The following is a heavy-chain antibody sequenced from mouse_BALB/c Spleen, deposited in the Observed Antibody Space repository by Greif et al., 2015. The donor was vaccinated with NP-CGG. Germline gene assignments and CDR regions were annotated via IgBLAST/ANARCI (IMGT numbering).Heavy chain of an antibody. J-gene: IGHJ3*01. V-gene: IGHV1S53*02. Sequence: QVQLQQSDAELVKPGASVKISCKASGYTFTDHAIHWVKQKPEQGLEWIGYISPGNGDIKYNEKFKGKATLTADKSSSTAYMQLNSLTSEDSAVYFCKIVTTATGFAYWGQGTLVTVSA. D-gene: IGHD1-2*01. CDR2: ISPGNGDI. CDR1: GYTFTDHA. CDR3: KIVTTATGFAY.